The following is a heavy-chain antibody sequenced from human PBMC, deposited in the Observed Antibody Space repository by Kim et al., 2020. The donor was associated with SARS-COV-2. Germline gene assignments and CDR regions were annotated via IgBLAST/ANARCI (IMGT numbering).Heavy chain of an antibody. CDR3: ARQGETGEKDFDY. V-gene: IGHV4-39*01. Sequence: YIPSLRSRVTISVDTSKNQFSLKLSSVTAADTAVYYCARQGETGEKDFDYWGQGTLVTVSS. J-gene: IGHJ4*02. D-gene: IGHD4-17*01.